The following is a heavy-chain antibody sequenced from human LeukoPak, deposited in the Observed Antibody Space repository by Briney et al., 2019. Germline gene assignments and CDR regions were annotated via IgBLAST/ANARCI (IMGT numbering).Heavy chain of an antibody. CDR3: ARGKSGTTGHATLGY. D-gene: IGHD1-1*01. CDR1: GYTFTSYA. V-gene: IGHV1-3*01. Sequence: GASVKVSCKASGYTFTSYAMHWVRQAPGPRGEWMGWINAGNGNTKYSQKFQGRVTITRDTSASTANMELSSLRSEDTVVYYGARGKSGTTGHATLGYWGQGTLVTVSS. J-gene: IGHJ4*02. CDR2: INAGNGNT.